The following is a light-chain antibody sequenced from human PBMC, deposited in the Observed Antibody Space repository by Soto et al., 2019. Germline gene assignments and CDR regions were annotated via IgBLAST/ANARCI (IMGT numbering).Light chain of an antibody. J-gene: IGKJ2*01. Sequence: EIVMTQSPATLSVSPGERATLSCRASQSVRSNLAWYQQKPGQAPKLLIYGASTRATGIPARFSGSGSGTDFTLTISSLQSEDFAVYYCQHYGDWPLYSFGQGTKLEIK. CDR1: QSVRSN. CDR3: QHYGDWPLYS. V-gene: IGKV3-15*01. CDR2: GAS.